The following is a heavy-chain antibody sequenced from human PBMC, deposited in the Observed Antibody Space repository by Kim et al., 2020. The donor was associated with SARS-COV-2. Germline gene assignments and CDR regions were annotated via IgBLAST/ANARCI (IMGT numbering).Heavy chain of an antibody. CDR3: VRDGGDWYGMDV. CDR1: GFTFSSTD. J-gene: IGHJ6*02. Sequence: GGSLRLSCAASGFTFSSTDMSWVRQAPGKGLEWVSFIYGGGGTYYADPVKGRFTISRDNSKSTLYLQMNSLRAEDTAVYYCVRDGGDWYGMDVWGQVTTVIVSS. CDR2: IYGGGGT. D-gene: IGHD2-21*02. V-gene: IGHV3-53*01.